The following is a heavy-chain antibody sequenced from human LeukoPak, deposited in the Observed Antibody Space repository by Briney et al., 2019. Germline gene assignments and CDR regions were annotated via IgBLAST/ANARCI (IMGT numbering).Heavy chain of an antibody. D-gene: IGHD2-15*01. CDR3: ARGAPAVVAAAIMDV. Sequence: PSETLSLTCTVSGGSISSYYWSWIRQPPGKGLEWIGYIYYSGSTNYNPSLKSRVTISVDTPKNQFSLKLSSVTAADTAVYYCARGAPAVVAAAIMDVWGKGTTVTVSS. CDR1: GGSISSYY. J-gene: IGHJ6*04. CDR2: IYYSGST. V-gene: IGHV4-59*01.